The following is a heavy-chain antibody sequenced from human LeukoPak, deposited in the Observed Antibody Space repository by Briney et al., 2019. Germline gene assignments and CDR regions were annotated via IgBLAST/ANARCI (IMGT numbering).Heavy chain of an antibody. CDR3: AKVREVTYLFDY. Sequence: GGSLRLSCAASGFTFSSYGMHWVRQAPGKGLEWVAVISYDGSNKYYADSVKGRFTISRDNSKNTLYLQMNSLRAEDTAVYYCAKVREVTYLFDYWGQGTLVTVSS. CDR1: GFTFSSYG. D-gene: IGHD4-11*01. V-gene: IGHV3-30*18. J-gene: IGHJ4*02. CDR2: ISYDGSNK.